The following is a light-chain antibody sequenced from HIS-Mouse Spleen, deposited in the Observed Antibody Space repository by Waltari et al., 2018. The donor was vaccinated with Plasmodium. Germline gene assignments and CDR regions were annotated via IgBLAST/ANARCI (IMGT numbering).Light chain of an antibody. CDR2: EDS. J-gene: IGLJ3*02. CDR1: AFPNKF. V-gene: IGLV3-10*01. CDR3: YSTDSSGNHRV. Sequence: SYELTHPPSVSVSPGQTARITSSGYAFPNKFASWYQQKSGQAPVLVIYEDSKRPSGIPERFAGASSGTMATLTISGAQVEDEADYYCYSTDSSGNHRVLGGGTKLTVL.